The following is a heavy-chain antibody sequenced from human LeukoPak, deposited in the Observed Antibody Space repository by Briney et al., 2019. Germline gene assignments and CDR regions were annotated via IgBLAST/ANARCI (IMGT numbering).Heavy chain of an antibody. D-gene: IGHD2-15*01. CDR1: GYTFTNYW. CDR3: AGQDIVVVATTTRAFDI. V-gene: IGHV5-51*01. CDR2: IYPGDSDT. Sequence: GASLKISCKGSGYTFTNYWITWVRQMPGKGLEWMGIIYPGDSDTKYSPSFQGQVTISADKSISTAYLQWSSLKASDTAMYYCAGQDIVVVATTTRAFDIWGRGTMVTVSS. J-gene: IGHJ3*02.